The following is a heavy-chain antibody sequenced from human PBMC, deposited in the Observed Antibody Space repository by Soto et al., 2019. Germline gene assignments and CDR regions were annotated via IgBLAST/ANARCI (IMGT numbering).Heavy chain of an antibody. CDR1: SDSISSYY. CDR3: ARCHRGLRCHLDS. CDR2: ISYSGST. Sequence: SETLSLTCTVSSDSISSYYWSWIRQPPGKRLEWLGYISYSGSTDYNPSLKSRVTISGDTSKNQFSLKVSSVTAADTAVYFCARCHRGLRCHLDSWGQGTLVTVSS. V-gene: IGHV4-59*01. D-gene: IGHD4-17*01. J-gene: IGHJ4*02.